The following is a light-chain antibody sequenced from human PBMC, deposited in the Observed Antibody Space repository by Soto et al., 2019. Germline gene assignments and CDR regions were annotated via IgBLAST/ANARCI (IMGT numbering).Light chain of an antibody. V-gene: IGKV3-20*01. CDR2: GAS. CDR3: QRHGAT. Sequence: DIVMTQSPDSLAVSPGERATLSCRASQSVSSSYLAWYQQKPGQAPRLLIYGASSRATGIPDRFSGSGSGTDITLTISGLEPEDSAAYYCQRHGATFGQGTKVDI. J-gene: IGKJ1*01. CDR1: QSVSSSY.